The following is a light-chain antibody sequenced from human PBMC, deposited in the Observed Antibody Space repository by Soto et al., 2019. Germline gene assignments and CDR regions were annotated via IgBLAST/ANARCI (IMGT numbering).Light chain of an antibody. CDR3: QQYGSSRWT. J-gene: IGKJ1*01. Sequence: EIVLTQSPGTLSLSPGERATLSCRASQSVSSSYLAWHQQNRGQAPRLLIHGASSRATGIPDRFSGSGSGTDFTLTISRLEPEDFAVYYCQQYGSSRWTFGQGTKVEIK. V-gene: IGKV3-20*01. CDR2: GAS. CDR1: QSVSSSY.